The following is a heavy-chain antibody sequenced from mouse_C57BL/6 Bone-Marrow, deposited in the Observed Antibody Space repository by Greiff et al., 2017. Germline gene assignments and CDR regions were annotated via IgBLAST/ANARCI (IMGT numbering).Heavy chain of an antibody. CDR3: ATTYYYGYFDN. Sequence: VQLQQPGAELVMPGASVKLSCKASGYTFTSYWMHWVKQRPGQGLEWIGEIDPSDSYTNYNQQFKGKSTLTVDKSSSTAYMQLSSLTSDDSAVYYCATTYYYGYFDNWGQGTTLTVSS. J-gene: IGHJ2*01. V-gene: IGHV1-69*01. CDR2: IDPSDSYT. CDR1: GYTFTSYW. D-gene: IGHD1-1*01.